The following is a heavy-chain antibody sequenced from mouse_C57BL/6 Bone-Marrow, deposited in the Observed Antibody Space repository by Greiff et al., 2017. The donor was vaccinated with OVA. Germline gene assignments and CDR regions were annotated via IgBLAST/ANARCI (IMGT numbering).Heavy chain of an antibody. CDR1: GFTFNTYA. D-gene: IGHD1-1*01. J-gene: IGHJ3*01. CDR2: IRRKSSNYAT. V-gene: IGHV10-3*01. Sequence: EVHLVESGGGLVQPKGSLKLSCAASGFTFNTYAMHWVRQAPGKGLEWVARIRRKSSNYATYYADSVKDRLTISRDDSKSMLYLQMNILKTDDAAMYYCVTNYYGPWFAYWGQGTLVTVSA. CDR3: VTNYYGPWFAY.